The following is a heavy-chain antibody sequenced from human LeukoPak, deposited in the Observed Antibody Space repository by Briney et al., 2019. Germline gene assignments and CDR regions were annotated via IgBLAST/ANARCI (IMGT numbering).Heavy chain of an antibody. V-gene: IGHV1-46*01. CDR1: RYTFTSYY. CDR2: INPSGGST. CDR3: ASTGGYDSSGYYYGLDY. D-gene: IGHD3-22*01. J-gene: IGHJ4*02. Sequence: GASVKVSCKACRYTFTSYYMHWVRQAPGQGLEWMGIINPSGGSTSYAQKFQGRVTMTRDTSTSTVYMELSSLRSEDTAVYYCASTGGYDSSGYYYGLDYWGQGTLVTVSS.